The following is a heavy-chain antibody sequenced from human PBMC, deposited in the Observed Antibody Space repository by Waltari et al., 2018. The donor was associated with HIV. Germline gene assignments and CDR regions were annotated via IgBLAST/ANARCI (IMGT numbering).Heavy chain of an antibody. CDR3: TRDGPYYYFGFDV. V-gene: IGHV3-20*04. CDR1: GFHFFDYN. Sequence: EAQLVESGGGVARPGGSLRLSCLASGFHFFDYNMNWVRQAPGMGLEWVASSDWNGDDLRYADSVKGRFLISRDNTQDSLHLRMTSLRIEDTAQYFCTRDGPYYYFGFDVWGHGVSVTVSS. CDR2: SDWNGDDL. J-gene: IGHJ6*02.